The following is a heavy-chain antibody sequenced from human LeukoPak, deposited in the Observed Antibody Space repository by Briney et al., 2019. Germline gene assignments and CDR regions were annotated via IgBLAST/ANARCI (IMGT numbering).Heavy chain of an antibody. D-gene: IGHD3-10*01. CDR3: ARDLEVRGVIIPTRY. CDR1: GYTFTSYD. V-gene: IGHV1-8*01. J-gene: IGHJ4*02. Sequence: GASVKVSCKASGYTFTSYDINWVRQATGQGLEWMGWMNPNSGNTGYAQKFQGRVTMTRNTSISTAYMELSSLRSEDTAVYYCARDLEVRGVIIPTRYWGQGTLVTVSS. CDR2: MNPNSGNT.